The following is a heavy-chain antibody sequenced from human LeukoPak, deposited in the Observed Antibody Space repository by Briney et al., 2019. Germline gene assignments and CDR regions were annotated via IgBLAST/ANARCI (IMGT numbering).Heavy chain of an antibody. J-gene: IGHJ4*02. CDR2: FNSSSKYI. Sequence: GGSLRLSCAASGFTFSSYSMNWVRQAPGKGLEWVSSFNSSSKYIYDADSVKGRFTVSRDNAKNSLYLQMNSLRAEDTAVYYCARDYLYCGGDCFVDDWGQGTLVTVSS. CDR1: GFTFSSYS. V-gene: IGHV3-21*01. CDR3: ARDYLYCGGDCFVDD. D-gene: IGHD2-21*02.